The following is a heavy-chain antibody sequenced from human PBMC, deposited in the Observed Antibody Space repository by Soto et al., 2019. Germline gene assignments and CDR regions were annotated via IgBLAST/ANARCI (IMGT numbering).Heavy chain of an antibody. CDR1: GYMFTGYN. J-gene: IGHJ6*02. CDR3: AREVTMVRGARVYGMDV. V-gene: IGHV1-2*02. D-gene: IGHD3-10*01. Sequence: QVQLEQSGAEVKKAGASVKVSCKASGYMFTGYNMHWVRQAPGQGLEWMGWINPNSGGTNYAQKFQGRVTMTRDMSSSTAYMELSRLRSDDTAVDYWAREVTMVRGARVYGMDVWGQGTTVTVSS. CDR2: INPNSGGT.